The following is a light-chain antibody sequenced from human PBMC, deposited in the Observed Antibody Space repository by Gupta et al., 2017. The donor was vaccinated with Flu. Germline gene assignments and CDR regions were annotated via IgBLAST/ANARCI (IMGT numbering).Light chain of an antibody. J-gene: IGLJ3*02. CDR2: EGS. CDR3: CSYAGSSTWV. V-gene: IGLV2-23*01. Sequence: GQSITISCTGTSSDVGSYNLVSWYQQHPGKAPKLMIYEGSKRPSGVSNRFSGSKSGNTASLTISGLQAEDEADYYCCSYAGSSTWVFGGGTKLTVL. CDR1: SSDVGSYNL.